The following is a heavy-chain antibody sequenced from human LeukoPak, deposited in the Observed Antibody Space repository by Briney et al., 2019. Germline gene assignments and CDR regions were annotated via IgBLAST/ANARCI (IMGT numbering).Heavy chain of an antibody. CDR2: IRDDGKNK. CDR1: GFTFNNFG. Sequence: GGSLRLSCAASGFTFNNFGMHWVRQAPGKGLEWVAFIRDDGKNKYYVNSVKGRFTISRDNARNSLYLQMNSLRAEDTAVYYCARDGAEYYDFWSGFYTGYYYYYIDVWGKGTAVTVSS. J-gene: IGHJ6*03. D-gene: IGHD3-3*01. V-gene: IGHV3-30*02. CDR3: ARDGAEYYDFWSGFYTGYYYYYIDV.